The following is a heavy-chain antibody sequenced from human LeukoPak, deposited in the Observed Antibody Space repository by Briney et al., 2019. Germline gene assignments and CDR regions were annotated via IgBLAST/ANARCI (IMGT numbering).Heavy chain of an antibody. V-gene: IGHV3-49*01. Sequence: PGRSLRLSCTTSGFTFGDYVMSWFRQAPGTGLQCVGFIRSKLYGGTTEYAASVRGRFTISRDGSKSIAYLQMNSLKTEDTAMYYCTRSSGYTSGWYFDYWGQGTPVTVSS. CDR3: TRSSGYTSGWYFDY. CDR2: IRSKLYGGTT. D-gene: IGHD6-19*01. CDR1: GFTFGDYV. J-gene: IGHJ4*02.